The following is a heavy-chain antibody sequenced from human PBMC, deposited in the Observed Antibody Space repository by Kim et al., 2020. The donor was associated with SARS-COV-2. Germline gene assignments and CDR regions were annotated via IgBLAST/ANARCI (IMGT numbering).Heavy chain of an antibody. Sequence: GGSLRLSCAASGFTFSSYSMNWVRQAPGKGLEWVSYISSSSSTIYYADSVKGRFTISRDNAKNSLYLQMNSLRAEDTAVYYCARNGWELLEDVCDYWGQGTLVTVSS. V-gene: IGHV3-48*04. J-gene: IGHJ4*02. CDR1: GFTFSSYS. D-gene: IGHD1-26*01. CDR3: ARNGWELLEDVCDY. CDR2: ISSSSSTI.